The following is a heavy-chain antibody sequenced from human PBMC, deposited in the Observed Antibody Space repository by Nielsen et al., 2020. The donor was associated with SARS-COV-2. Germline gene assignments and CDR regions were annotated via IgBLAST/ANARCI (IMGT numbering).Heavy chain of an antibody. J-gene: IGHJ4*02. Sequence: VRQAPGKGLEWVSAISGSGGSTYYADSVKGRFTISRDNSRNTVYLQMNSLRPEDTAVYYCAREFALRDTAYFDYWGQGTLVTVSS. CDR2: ISGSGGST. V-gene: IGHV3-23*01. D-gene: IGHD5-18*01. CDR3: AREFALRDTAYFDY.